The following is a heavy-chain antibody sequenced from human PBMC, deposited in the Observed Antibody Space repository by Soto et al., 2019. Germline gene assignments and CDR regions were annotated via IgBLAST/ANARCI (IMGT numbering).Heavy chain of an antibody. CDR1: GFTFSSYW. V-gene: IGHV3-74*01. CDR2: INSDGSST. CDR3: ARDFSSSIIYYYYYMDV. D-gene: IGHD6-19*01. Sequence: GGSLRLSCAASGFTFSSYWMHWVRQAPGKGLVWVSRINSDGSSTNYADSVKGRFTISRDNAKNTLYLQMNSLRAEDTAVYYCARDFSSSIIYYYYYMDVWGKGTTVTVSS. J-gene: IGHJ6*03.